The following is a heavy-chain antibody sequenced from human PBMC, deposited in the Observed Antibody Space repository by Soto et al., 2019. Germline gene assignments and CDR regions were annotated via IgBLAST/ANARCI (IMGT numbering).Heavy chain of an antibody. Sequence: GGSLRLSCAASKFTFSSYGMHWVRQALGKGLEWVAVISFDGKNKYYADSVKGRFTISRDNSRDTLYLQMNSLRAEDTAVYYCVKDKGTSGLSYYFDYWGQGTLVTVSS. V-gene: IGHV3-30*18. CDR3: VKDKGTSGLSYYFDY. CDR1: KFTFSSYG. J-gene: IGHJ4*02. CDR2: ISFDGKNK. D-gene: IGHD2-15*01.